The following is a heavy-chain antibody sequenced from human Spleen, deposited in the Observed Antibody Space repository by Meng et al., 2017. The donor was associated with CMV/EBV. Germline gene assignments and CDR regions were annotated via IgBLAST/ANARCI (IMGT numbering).Heavy chain of an antibody. CDR3: ARVGYYGSGSMGYFDY. V-gene: IGHV3-21*01. Sequence: GGSLRLSCAASGFTFDDFAMHWVRQAPGKGLEWVSSISSSSSYIYYADSVKGRFTISRDNAKNSLYLQMNSLRAEDTAVYYCARVGYYGSGSMGYFDYWGQGTLVTVSS. J-gene: IGHJ4*02. D-gene: IGHD3-10*01. CDR1: GFTFDDFA. CDR2: ISSSSSYI.